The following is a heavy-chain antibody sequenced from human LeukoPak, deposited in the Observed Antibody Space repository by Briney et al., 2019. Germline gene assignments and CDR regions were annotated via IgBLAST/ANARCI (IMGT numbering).Heavy chain of an antibody. CDR2: FDPEDGET. V-gene: IGHV1-24*01. CDR3: ATDHRVVAATFDAFDI. CDR1: GYTLTELS. J-gene: IGHJ3*02. Sequence: GASVKVSCKVSGYTLTELSMHWVRQAPGKGLEWMGGFDPEDGETIYAQKFQGRVTMTEDTSTDTAYMELSSLRSEDTAVYYCATDHRVVAATFDAFDIWGQGTMVTVSS. D-gene: IGHD2-15*01.